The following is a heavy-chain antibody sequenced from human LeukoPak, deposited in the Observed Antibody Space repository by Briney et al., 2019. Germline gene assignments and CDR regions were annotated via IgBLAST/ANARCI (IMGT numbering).Heavy chain of an antibody. D-gene: IGHD3-3*01. Sequence: GASVKVSCKASGYTFTRYYIHWVRQAPGQGLEWMGIINPSGGSTSYAQKFQGTLTLTRDMSTSTVYMELSSLRSEDTAVYYCARSITIFGVATLGYWGQGTLVTVSS. CDR2: INPSGGST. CDR1: GYTFTRYY. CDR3: ARSITIFGVATLGY. V-gene: IGHV1-46*01. J-gene: IGHJ4*02.